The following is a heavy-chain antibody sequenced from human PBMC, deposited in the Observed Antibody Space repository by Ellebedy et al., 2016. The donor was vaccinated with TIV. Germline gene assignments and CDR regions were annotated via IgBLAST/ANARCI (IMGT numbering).Heavy chain of an antibody. V-gene: IGHV3-15*01. CDR3: TTEGYGSSGYYYGPGP. CDR2: IKSKTDGGTT. Sequence: GESLKISCAASGFTFSSYWMSWVRQAPGKGLEWVGRIKSKTDGGTTDYAAPVKGRFTISRDDSKNTLYLQMNSLKTEDTAVYCCTTEGYGSSGYYYGPGPWGQGTLVTVSS. D-gene: IGHD3-22*01. CDR1: GFTFSSYW. J-gene: IGHJ5*02.